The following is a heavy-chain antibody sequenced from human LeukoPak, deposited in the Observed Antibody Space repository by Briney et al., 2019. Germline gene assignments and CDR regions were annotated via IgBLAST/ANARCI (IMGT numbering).Heavy chain of an antibody. D-gene: IGHD1-26*01. J-gene: IGHJ4*02. Sequence: SETLSLTCTVSGGSISNYYWSWIRQPPGKGLEWIGYIYYSGSTNYNPSLKSRVTISVDTSKNQFSLKLSSVTAADTAVYYCAREKGIVGATLILDYWGQGTLVTVSS. V-gene: IGHV4-59*01. CDR3: AREKGIVGATLILDY. CDR1: GGSISNYY. CDR2: IYYSGST.